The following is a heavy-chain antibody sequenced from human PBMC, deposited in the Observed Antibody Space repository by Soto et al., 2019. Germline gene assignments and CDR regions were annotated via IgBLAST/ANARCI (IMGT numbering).Heavy chain of an antibody. CDR2: IIPILGIA. CDR1: GGTFSSYT. J-gene: IGHJ4*02. CDR3: ARDWSPNQ. D-gene: IGHD2-2*01. Sequence: QVQLVQSGAEVKKPGSSVKVSCKASGGTFSSYTISWVRQAPGQGLEWMGRIIPILGIANYAQKVQGRVTITADKSTSTAYLEVSSLRFEDKAVYYCARDWSPNQWGQGTLVTVSS. V-gene: IGHV1-69*02.